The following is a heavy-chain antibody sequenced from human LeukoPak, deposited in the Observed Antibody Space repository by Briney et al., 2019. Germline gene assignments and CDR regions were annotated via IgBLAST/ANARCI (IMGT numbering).Heavy chain of an antibody. CDR3: ARDLGYSNDY. D-gene: IGHD5-18*01. V-gene: IGHV1-46*01. Sequence: ASVKVSCKASGYTFTSNYIHWVRQAPGQGLEWMGMIYPRDGSTNYAQKFQGRVTITADESTSTAYMELSSLRSEDTAVYYCARDLGYSNDYWGQGTLVTVSS. CDR1: GYTFTSNY. J-gene: IGHJ4*02. CDR2: IYPRDGST.